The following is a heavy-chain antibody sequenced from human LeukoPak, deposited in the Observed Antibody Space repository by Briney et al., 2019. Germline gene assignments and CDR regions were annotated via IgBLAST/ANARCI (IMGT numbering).Heavy chain of an antibody. CDR3: AKALDYWYFDY. J-gene: IGHJ4*02. Sequence: GGSLRLSCVASGFTFSGYALNWVRQTPGKGLEWVSTICGSGARKYYADSVKGRFTISRDNSKNTLYLQVNSLRAEDTAVYYCAKALDYWYFDYWGQGTLVTVSS. V-gene: IGHV3-23*01. D-gene: IGHD2/OR15-2a*01. CDR1: GFTFSGYA. CDR2: ICGSGARK.